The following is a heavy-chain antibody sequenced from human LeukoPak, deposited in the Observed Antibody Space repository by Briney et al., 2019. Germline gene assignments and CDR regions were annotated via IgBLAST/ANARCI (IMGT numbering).Heavy chain of an antibody. CDR1: GGSISNRSHF. J-gene: IGHJ3*01. D-gene: IGHD3-22*01. Sequence: SETLSLTCTVSGGSISNRSHFWGWIRQTPGKGLEWFGSIYYSGYTYYNPSLKSRVTISVDTSKNQFSLRLNSVTAADTAVYYCARDLSPRVGNSSGYSLWGQGTLVTVSS. CDR3: ARDLSPRVGNSSGYSL. CDR2: IYYSGYT. V-gene: IGHV4-39*07.